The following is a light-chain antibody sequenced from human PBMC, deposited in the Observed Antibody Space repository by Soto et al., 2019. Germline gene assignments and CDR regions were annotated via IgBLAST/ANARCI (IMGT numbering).Light chain of an antibody. CDR3: AAWDDSLNGWV. V-gene: IGLV1-44*01. J-gene: IGLJ3*02. CDR1: SSNIGSNT. CDR2: SNN. Sequence: QSVLTQPPSASGTPGQRVTISCSESSSNIGSNTVNWYQQLPGTAPKLLIYSNNQRPSGVPDRFSGCKSGTSASLAISGLQSEDEADYYCAAWDDSLNGWVFGGGTKLTVL.